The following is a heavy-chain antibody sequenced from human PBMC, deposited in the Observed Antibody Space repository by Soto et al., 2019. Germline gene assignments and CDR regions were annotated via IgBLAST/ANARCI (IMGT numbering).Heavy chain of an antibody. CDR1: GYTFTSYD. Sequence: QVQLVQSGAEVKKPGASVKVSCKASGYTFTSYDINWVRQATGQGLEWMGWMNPNSGNKGYAQKSQGRVTMTRNTSISTAYMELSSLRSEDTAVYYCARERSAAGTGWFDPWGQGTLVTVSS. D-gene: IGHD6-13*01. CDR2: MNPNSGNK. CDR3: ARERSAAGTGWFDP. V-gene: IGHV1-8*01. J-gene: IGHJ5*02.